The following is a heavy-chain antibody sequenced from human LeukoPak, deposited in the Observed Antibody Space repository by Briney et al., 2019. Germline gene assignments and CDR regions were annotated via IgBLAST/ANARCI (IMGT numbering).Heavy chain of an antibody. Sequence: GGSLRLSCAVSGFTFTSYWMNWVRQAPGKGLEWVASIRQDGDEKYYVDSVKGRFTISRDNTKNSLYLQMSSLRAEDTAVYYCARDGTAAGLYFDLWGQGTLVTVSS. J-gene: IGHJ4*01. V-gene: IGHV3-7*01. CDR3: ARDGTAAGLYFDL. CDR2: IRQDGDEK. CDR1: GFTFTSYW. D-gene: IGHD6-13*01.